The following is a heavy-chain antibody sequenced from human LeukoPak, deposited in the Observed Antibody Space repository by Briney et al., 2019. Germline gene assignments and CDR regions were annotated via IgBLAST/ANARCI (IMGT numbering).Heavy chain of an antibody. V-gene: IGHV1-3*01. CDR1: GYTFTSYA. Sequence: ASVKVSCKASGYTFTSYAMHWVRQAPGQRLEWMGWINAGNGNTKYSQKFQGRVTITRDTSASTAYMELSSLRSDDTAVYYCARDLESTPFDPWGQGTLVTVSS. CDR3: ARDLESTPFDP. D-gene: IGHD5-24*01. J-gene: IGHJ5*02. CDR2: INAGNGNT.